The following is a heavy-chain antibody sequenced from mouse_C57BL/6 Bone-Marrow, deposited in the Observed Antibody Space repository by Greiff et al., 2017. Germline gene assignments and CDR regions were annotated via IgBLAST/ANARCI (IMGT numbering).Heavy chain of an antibody. CDR2: ISSGGSYT. CDR1: GFTFSSYG. V-gene: IGHV5-6*01. CDR3: ARHRPYDYDAWFAY. J-gene: IGHJ3*01. D-gene: IGHD2-4*01. Sequence: EVHLVESGGDLVEPGGSLKLSCAASGFTFSSYGMSWVRQTPDKRLEWVATISSGGSYTYYPDSVKGRFTISRDNAKNTLYLQMSSLKSEDTAMYYCARHRPYDYDAWFAYWGQGTLVTVSA.